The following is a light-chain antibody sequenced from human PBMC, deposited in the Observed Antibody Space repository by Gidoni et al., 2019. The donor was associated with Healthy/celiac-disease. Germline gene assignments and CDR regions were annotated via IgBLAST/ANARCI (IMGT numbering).Light chain of an antibody. J-gene: IGLJ2*01. CDR3: RSYTSSSTLVV. CDR2: DVS. V-gene: IGLV2-14*03. CDR1: SSDVGGYNY. Sequence: QPSLTQPASVSGSPGQATTIACTGTSSDVGGYNYVSWYQQPPGKAPKLMIYDVSNRPSGVSNRFSGSKSGNTASLTISGLQAEDEADYYCRSYTSSSTLVVFGGGTKLTVL.